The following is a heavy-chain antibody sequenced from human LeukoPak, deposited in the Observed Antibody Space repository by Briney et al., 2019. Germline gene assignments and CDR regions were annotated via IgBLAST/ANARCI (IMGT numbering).Heavy chain of an antibody. J-gene: IGHJ3*02. CDR3: ASLTTADAFDI. D-gene: IGHD3-22*01. V-gene: IGHV4-34*01. Sequence: SETLSLTCAVYGGSFSGYYWNWIRQPPGKGLEWIGEMNHGGSTDYNPSLKSRVTISVDTSKNQFSLKLSSVTAADTAVFYCASLTTADAFDIWGQGTMVTVSS. CDR2: MNHGGST. CDR1: GGSFSGYY.